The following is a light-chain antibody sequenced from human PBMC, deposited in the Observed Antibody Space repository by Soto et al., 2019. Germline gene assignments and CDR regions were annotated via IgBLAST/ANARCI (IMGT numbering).Light chain of an antibody. Sequence: ELVLTQSPGTLSLSPGEIATLSCRASQSISSSYLAWYQQRPGQAPRLLIYGAFNRAAGIPDRFSGSGSGTDFTLTINRVAPEDCAVDDGQQYLSLPITGGQGTRRENK. CDR2: GAF. V-gene: IGKV3-20*01. CDR1: QSISSSY. J-gene: IGKJ5*01. CDR3: QQYLSLPIT.